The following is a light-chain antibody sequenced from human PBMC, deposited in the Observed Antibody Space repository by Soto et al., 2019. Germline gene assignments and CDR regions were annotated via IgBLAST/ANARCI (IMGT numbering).Light chain of an antibody. V-gene: IGLV2-8*01. CDR2: EVN. Sequence: QSALTQPPSASGSPGQSVTISCTGTSSDVGAYKYVSWYQQYPGKAPKLMIYEVNKRPSGVPDRFSGSKSGNTASLTVSGLQAEDEADYYCTSYTGNNIWVFGGGTKLTVL. CDR1: SSDVGAYKY. J-gene: IGLJ3*02. CDR3: TSYTGNNIWV.